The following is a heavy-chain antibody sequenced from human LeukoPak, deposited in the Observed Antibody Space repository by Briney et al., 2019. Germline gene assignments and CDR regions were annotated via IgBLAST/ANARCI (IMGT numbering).Heavy chain of an antibody. CDR1: GGSFSGYY. Sequence: SETLSLTCAVYGGSFSGYYWIWLRQPPGKGREWIGEINHSGSTNYNPSLKSRVTISVDTSKNQFSLKLSSVTAADTAVYYCHYDSSGYRYFDYWGQGTLVTVSS. V-gene: IGHV4-34*01. CDR2: INHSGST. D-gene: IGHD3-22*01. J-gene: IGHJ4*02. CDR3: HYDSSGYRYFDY.